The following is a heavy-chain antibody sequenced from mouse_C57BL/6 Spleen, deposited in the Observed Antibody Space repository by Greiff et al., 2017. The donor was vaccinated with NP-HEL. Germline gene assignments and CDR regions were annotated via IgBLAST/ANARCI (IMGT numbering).Heavy chain of an antibody. J-gene: IGHJ1*03. V-gene: IGHV1-81*01. CDR2: IYPRSGNT. D-gene: IGHD1-1*01. CDR3: ARRYGSSYWYFDV. CDR1: GYTFTSYG. Sequence: VKLQESGAELARPGASVKLSCKASGYTFTSYGISWVKQRTGQGLEWIGEIYPRSGNTYYNEKFKGKATLTADKSSSTAYMELRSLTSEDSVVYFCARRYGSSYWYFDVGGTGTTVTVSS.